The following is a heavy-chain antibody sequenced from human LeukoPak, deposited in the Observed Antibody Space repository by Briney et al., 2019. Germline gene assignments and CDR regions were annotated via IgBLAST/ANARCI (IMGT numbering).Heavy chain of an antibody. J-gene: IGHJ4*02. CDR3: ARRRGSYYGYYFDY. Sequence: GGSLRLSCAASGFTVSSNYMSWVRQAPGKGPEWVSVIYSGGSTYYADSVKGRFTISRDDSKNTLYLQMNSLRAEDTAVYYCARRRGSYYGYYFDYWGQGTLVTVSS. D-gene: IGHD1-26*01. CDR1: GFTVSSNY. V-gene: IGHV3-66*04. CDR2: IYSGGST.